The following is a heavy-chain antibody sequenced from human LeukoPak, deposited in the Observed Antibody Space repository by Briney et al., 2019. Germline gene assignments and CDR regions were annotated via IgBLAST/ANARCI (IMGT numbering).Heavy chain of an antibody. CDR3: ARDNYYDSSGYHYFDY. D-gene: IGHD3-22*01. CDR1: GGSISSYY. V-gene: IGHV4-59*08. CDR2: IYYSGST. J-gene: IGHJ4*02. Sequence: PSETLSLTCTVSGGSISSYYWSWIRQPPGKGLEWIGYIYYSGSTYYNPSLKSRVTISVDTSKNQFSLKLSSVTAADTAVYYCARDNYYDSSGYHYFDYWGQGTLVTVSS.